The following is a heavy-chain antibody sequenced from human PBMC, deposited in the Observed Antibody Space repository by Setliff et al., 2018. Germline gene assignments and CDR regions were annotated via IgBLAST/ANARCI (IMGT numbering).Heavy chain of an antibody. CDR2: INPNTGGT. Sequence: GASVKVSCKASGYTFTTYAISWMRQAPGQGLEWMGWINPNTGGTNYAQKFQGRVTMTRDTSISTAYMELSRLRSDDTAVYYCARGTSSSSWPEYFQHWGQGTLVTVSS. CDR3: ARGTSSSSWPEYFQH. J-gene: IGHJ1*01. V-gene: IGHV1-2*02. D-gene: IGHD6-13*01. CDR1: GYTFTTYA.